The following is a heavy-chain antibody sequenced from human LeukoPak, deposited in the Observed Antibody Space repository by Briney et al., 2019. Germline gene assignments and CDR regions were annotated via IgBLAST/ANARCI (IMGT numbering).Heavy chain of an antibody. J-gene: IGHJ5*02. Sequence: SSETLSLTCTVSGGSISSSNYYWGWIRQPPGKGLEWIANIYYSGSTYYNPSLKSRVTISVDTSNNQFSLKLSSVTAADTAVYYCARVHPIIVVVPAAIGANWFDPWGQGTLVTVSS. CDR2: IYYSGST. D-gene: IGHD2-2*01. CDR1: GGSISSSNYY. CDR3: ARVHPIIVVVPAAIGANWFDP. V-gene: IGHV4-39*07.